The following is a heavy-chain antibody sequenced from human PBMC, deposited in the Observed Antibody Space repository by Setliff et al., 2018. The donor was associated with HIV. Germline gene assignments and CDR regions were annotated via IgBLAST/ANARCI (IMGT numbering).Heavy chain of an antibody. CDR2: IYFSGST. J-gene: IGHJ4*02. Sequence: KSSETLSLTCAVSGGSISSYHWSWIRQPPGKGLEWIGYIYFSGSTNYNPSLKSRVTISVDTSKIQFSLKLRSVTAADTAVYYCARGGKWLAFDYWGQGTLVTVSS. CDR1: GGSISSYH. V-gene: IGHV4-59*13. D-gene: IGHD6-19*01. CDR3: ARGGKWLAFDY.